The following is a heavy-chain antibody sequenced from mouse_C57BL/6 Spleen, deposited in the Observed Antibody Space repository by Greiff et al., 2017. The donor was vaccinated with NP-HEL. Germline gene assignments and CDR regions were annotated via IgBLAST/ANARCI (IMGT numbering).Heavy chain of an antibody. Sequence: VQLQQSGAELVRPGSSVKMSCKTSGYTFTSYGINWVKQRPGQGLEWIGYIYIGNGYTEYNEKFKGKATLTSDTSSSTAYMQLSSLTSEDSAIYVCARGYYYGSSSRYWYFDVWGTGTTVTVSS. D-gene: IGHD1-1*01. CDR1: GYTFTSYG. CDR3: ARGYYYGSSSRYWYFDV. J-gene: IGHJ1*03. CDR2: IYIGNGYT. V-gene: IGHV1-58*01.